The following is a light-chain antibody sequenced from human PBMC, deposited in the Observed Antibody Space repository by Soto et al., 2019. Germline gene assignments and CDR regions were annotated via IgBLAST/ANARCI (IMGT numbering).Light chain of an antibody. CDR1: QSVLYSSNNKNY. CDR3: QQYYTTPLT. CDR2: WAF. V-gene: IGKV4-1*01. Sequence: DIVMTQSPDSLAVSLGERATINCKSSQSVLYSSNNKNYLAWYQQKPGQPPKLLISWAFTRESGVTDRFSGSGSGTDFTLTISSLQAEDVAVYYCQQYYTTPLTFGGGTKVEIK. J-gene: IGKJ4*01.